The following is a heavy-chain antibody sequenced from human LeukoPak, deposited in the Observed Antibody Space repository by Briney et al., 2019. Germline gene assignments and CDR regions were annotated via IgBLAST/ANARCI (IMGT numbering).Heavy chain of an antibody. CDR1: GGSISSYY. D-gene: IGHD3-10*01. J-gene: IGHJ4*02. Sequence: PSETLSLTCTVFGGSISSYYWSWIRQPPGKGLEWIGYIYYSGSTNYNPSLKSRVTISVDTSKNQFSLKLSSVTAADTAVYYCARVVYGSGSPDFWGQGTLVTVSS. CDR3: ARVVYGSGSPDF. CDR2: IYYSGST. V-gene: IGHV4-59*01.